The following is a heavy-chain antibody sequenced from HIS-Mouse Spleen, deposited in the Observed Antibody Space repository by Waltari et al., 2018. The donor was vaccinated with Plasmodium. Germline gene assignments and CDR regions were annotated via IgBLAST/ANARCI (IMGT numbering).Heavy chain of an antibody. Sequence: VQLVESGGGLVQPGGSLRLSCAASGFTFSRYWMSWVGQAPGKGLEWVANIKQDGSEKYYVDSVKGRFTISRDNAKNSLYLQMNSLRAEDTAVYYCASSWYWYFDLWGRGTLVTVSS. CDR1: GFTFSRYW. J-gene: IGHJ2*01. V-gene: IGHV3-7*01. D-gene: IGHD6-13*01. CDR2: IKQDGSEK. CDR3: ASSWYWYFDL.